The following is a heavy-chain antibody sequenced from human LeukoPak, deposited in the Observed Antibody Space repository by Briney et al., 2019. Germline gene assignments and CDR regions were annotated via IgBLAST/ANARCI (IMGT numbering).Heavy chain of an antibody. CDR1: GFTFSKAW. D-gene: IGHD1-26*01. V-gene: IGHV3-15*01. CDR2: IKSKTDGGTK. CDR3: TTAARWEQSPCDS. J-gene: IGHJ4*02. Sequence: PGGSLRLSCAASGFTFSKAWMTWVRQAPGKGLEWVGRIKSKTDGGTKDYAAPVKGRFTISRDDSKNTLYLQMNSLKTEDAAVYYCTTAARWEQSPCDSWGQGTLVTVSS.